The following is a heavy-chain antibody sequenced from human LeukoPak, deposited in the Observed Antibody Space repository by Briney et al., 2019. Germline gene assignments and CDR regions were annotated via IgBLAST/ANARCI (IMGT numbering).Heavy chain of an antibody. D-gene: IGHD1-7*01. J-gene: IGHJ5*02. CDR2: ISGSGGST. V-gene: IGHV3-23*01. CDR1: GFTFSSYA. Sequence: PGGSLRLSCAASGFTFSSYAMSWVRQAPGKGLEWVSAISGSGGSTYYADSVKGRFTISRDNAKNSLYLQMNSLRAEDTAVYYCARSLLELHWFDPWGQGTLVTVSS. CDR3: ARSLLELHWFDP.